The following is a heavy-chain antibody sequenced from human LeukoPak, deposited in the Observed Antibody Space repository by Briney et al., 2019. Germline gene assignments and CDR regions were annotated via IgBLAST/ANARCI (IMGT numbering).Heavy chain of an antibody. J-gene: IGHJ4*02. CDR1: GFTFSTYT. CDR2: VNLQGST. Sequence: GSLRLSCVASGFTFSTYTMNWVRQPPGKGLEWIGEVNLQGSTNYNPSLMGRVAIAVDTSENHISLQLTSVTAADTAVYYCAREGGPYRPLDYSGQGTLVTVSS. V-gene: IGHV4-34*01. CDR3: AREGGPYRPLDY.